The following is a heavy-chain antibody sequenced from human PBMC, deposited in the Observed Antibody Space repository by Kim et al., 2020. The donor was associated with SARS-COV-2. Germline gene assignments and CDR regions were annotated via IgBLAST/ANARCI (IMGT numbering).Heavy chain of an antibody. CDR2: IYYSGST. CDR3: ATSSFQGIAAAGSYWYFDL. J-gene: IGHJ2*01. Sequence: SETLSLTCTVSGGSISISSYYWGWIRQPPGKGLEWIGSIYYSGSTYYNPSLKSRVTISVDTSKNQFSLKLSSVTAADTAVYYCATSSFQGIAAAGSYWYFDLWGRGTLVTVSS. D-gene: IGHD6-13*01. V-gene: IGHV4-39*01. CDR1: GGSISISSYY.